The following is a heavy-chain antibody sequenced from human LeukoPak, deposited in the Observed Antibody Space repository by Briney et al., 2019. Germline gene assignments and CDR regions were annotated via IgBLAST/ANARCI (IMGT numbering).Heavy chain of an antibody. Sequence: ASVKVSCKASGGTFSSYAISWVRQAPGQGLEWMGGIIPIFGTANYAQKFQGRVTITADESTSTAYMELSSLRSEDTAVYYCASGRRAMIVEEDYFDYWGQGTLVTVSS. CDR3: ASGRRAMIVEEDYFDY. CDR2: IIPIFGTA. J-gene: IGHJ4*02. D-gene: IGHD3-22*01. CDR1: GGTFSSYA. V-gene: IGHV1-69*13.